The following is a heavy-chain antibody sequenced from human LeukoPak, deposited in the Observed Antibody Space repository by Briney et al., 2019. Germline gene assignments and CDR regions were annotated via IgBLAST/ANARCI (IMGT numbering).Heavy chain of an antibody. CDR1: GYPISSDYY. V-gene: IGHV4-38-2*01. D-gene: IGHD5-12*01. Sequence: SETLSLTCAVSGYPISSDYYWVWVRLPPGKGLEWIGTISHSGSTYYNPSLESRVTISADTSKNHFSLRLSSVTAADTAVYYCARTHGYSAYGPLAYWGQGTLVTVSS. J-gene: IGHJ4*02. CDR2: ISHSGST. CDR3: ARTHGYSAYGPLAY.